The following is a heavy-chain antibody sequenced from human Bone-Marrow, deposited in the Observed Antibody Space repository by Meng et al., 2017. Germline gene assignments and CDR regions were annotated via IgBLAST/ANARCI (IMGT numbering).Heavy chain of an antibody. CDR3: ARDSYCSGGSCYLPLDY. CDR1: GFTFDDYG. D-gene: IGHD2-15*01. J-gene: IGHJ4*02. CDR2: INWNGGST. V-gene: IGHV3-20*04. Sequence: GESLKISCAASGFTFDDYGMSWVRQAPGKGLEWVSGINWNGGSTGYADPVKGRFTISRDNAKNSLYLQMNSLRAEDTALYYCARDSYCSGGSCYLPLDYWGQGTLVTVSS.